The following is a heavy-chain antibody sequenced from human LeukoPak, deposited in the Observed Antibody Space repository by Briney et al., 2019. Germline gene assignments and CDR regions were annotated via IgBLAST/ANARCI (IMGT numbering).Heavy chain of an antibody. D-gene: IGHD4-23*01. J-gene: IGHJ6*02. CDR3: ATIYYGGNSFGYYYGMDV. CDR1: GGSFSGYY. Sequence: SETLSLTCAVYGGSFSGYYWSWIRQPPGKGLEWIGEINHSGSTNYNPSLKSRVTISVDTSKSQFSLKLSSVTAADTAVYYCATIYYGGNSFGYYYGMDVWGQGTTVTVSS. CDR2: INHSGST. V-gene: IGHV4-34*01.